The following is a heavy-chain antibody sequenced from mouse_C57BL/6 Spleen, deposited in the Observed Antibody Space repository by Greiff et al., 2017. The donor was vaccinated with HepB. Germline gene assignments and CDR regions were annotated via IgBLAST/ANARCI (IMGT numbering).Heavy chain of an antibody. V-gene: IGHV1-19*01. CDR3: ARDSLWLRRNYYAMDY. D-gene: IGHD2-2*01. CDR2: INPYNGGT. CDR1: GYTFTDYY. Sequence: EVQLQQSGPVLVKPGASVKMSCKASGYTFTDYYMNWVKQSHGKSLEWIGVINPYNGGTSYNQKFKGKATLTVDKSSSTAYMELNSLTSEDSAVYYCARDSLWLRRNYYAMDYWGQGTSVTVSS. J-gene: IGHJ4*01.